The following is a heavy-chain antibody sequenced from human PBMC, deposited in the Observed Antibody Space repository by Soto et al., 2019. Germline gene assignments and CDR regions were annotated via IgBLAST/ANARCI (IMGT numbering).Heavy chain of an antibody. CDR2: ISQDGRAT. J-gene: IGHJ4*02. D-gene: IGHD1-1*01. V-gene: IGHV3-7*01. CDR3: VGWGSGSH. Sequence: EVQLVESGGDLVQPGGSLRLSCAASGFTFDTFWMSWVRQAPEKGLEWVAHISQDGRATYYVDSVKGRFIISRDNAENSLYLKMNNLRAEATAVYYCVGWGSGSHWGQGALVSVSA. CDR1: GFTFDTFW.